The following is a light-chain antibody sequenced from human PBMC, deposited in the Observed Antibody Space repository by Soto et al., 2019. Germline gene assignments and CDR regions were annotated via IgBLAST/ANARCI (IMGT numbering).Light chain of an antibody. CDR2: DAS. Sequence: DIQMTQSPSTLSGSVGDRVTITCRASQSTSDWLAWYQQKPGRAPKLLIYDASNLKSGIPSRFSGSRSGTEFTLTINSLQPDDFATYYCQQYNSYGTFGQGTKVDIK. J-gene: IGKJ1*01. CDR3: QQYNSYGT. V-gene: IGKV1-5*01. CDR1: QSTSDW.